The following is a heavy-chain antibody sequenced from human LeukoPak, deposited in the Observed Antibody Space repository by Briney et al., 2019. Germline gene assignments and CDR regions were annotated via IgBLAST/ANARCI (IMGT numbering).Heavy chain of an antibody. V-gene: IGHV4-59*01. CDR3: ARVGGNAAGFDY. Sequence: SETLSLTCTVSGGSISSYYWSWIRQPPGKGLEWIGYIYYSGSTNYNPSLKSRVTISVDTSKNQFSLKLSSVTAADTAVYYCARVGGNAAGFDYWGQGTLVTVSS. CDR2: IYYSGST. CDR1: GGSISSYY. D-gene: IGHD6-13*01. J-gene: IGHJ4*02.